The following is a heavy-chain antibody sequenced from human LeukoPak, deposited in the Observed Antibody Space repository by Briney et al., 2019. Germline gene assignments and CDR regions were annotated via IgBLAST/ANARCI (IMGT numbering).Heavy chain of an antibody. CDR3: ARAGFIAAVPALSGMDV. V-gene: IGHV1-18*01. Sequence: ASVKVSCKASGYTFTSYGISWVRQAPGQGLEWMGWISAYNGNTNYAQKLQGRVTMTTDTSTSTAYMELRSLRSDDTAVYYCARAGFIAAVPALSGMDVWGQGTTVTVSS. J-gene: IGHJ6*02. D-gene: IGHD6-13*01. CDR1: GYTFTSYG. CDR2: ISAYNGNT.